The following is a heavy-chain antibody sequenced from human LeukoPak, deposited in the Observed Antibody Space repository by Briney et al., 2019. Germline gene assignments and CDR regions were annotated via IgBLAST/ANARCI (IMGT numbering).Heavy chain of an antibody. CDR2: ISAYYGNT. CDR1: GYTFTSYG. J-gene: IGHJ4*02. V-gene: IGHV1-18*01. Sequence: VASVKVSCKASGYTFTSYGISWVRQAPGQGLEWMGWISAYYGNTNYAQKLQGRVTMTTDTSTSTAYMELRSPRSDDTAVYYCATLGFGDFDYWGQGTLVTVSS. D-gene: IGHD3-10*01. CDR3: ATLGFGDFDY.